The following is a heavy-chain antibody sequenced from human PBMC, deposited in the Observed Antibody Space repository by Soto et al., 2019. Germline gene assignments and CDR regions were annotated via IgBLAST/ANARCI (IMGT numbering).Heavy chain of an antibody. J-gene: IGHJ4*02. D-gene: IGHD6-19*01. CDR3: ANGGRQWLVTADFNY. V-gene: IGHV3-30*18. CDR1: GFTFSDYA. CDR2: VSHDGRNT. Sequence: VQLVESGGGVVQPGRSLRLSCAASGFTFSDYAMHWVRQAPGKGLEWVAVVSHDGRNTHYADSVKGRFTISRDSSKNTGSLEMTRLRAGDTAVYYCANGGRQWLVTADFNYWGQGALVSVSS.